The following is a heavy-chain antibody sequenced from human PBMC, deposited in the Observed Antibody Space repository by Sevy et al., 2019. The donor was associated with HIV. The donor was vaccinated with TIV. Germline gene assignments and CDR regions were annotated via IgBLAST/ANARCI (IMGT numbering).Heavy chain of an antibody. CDR1: GFSFTSYA. CDR3: AKGAGGRDWFDP. D-gene: IGHD2-15*01. J-gene: IGHJ5*02. V-gene: IGHV3-23*01. Sequence: GSLRLSCAASGFSFTSYAMSWVRRAPGKGLEWVSAISGSGGGTYYADSVKGRFTISRDNSKKTLFLQMNSLRAEDTAVYYCAKGAGGRDWFDPWGQGTLVTVSS. CDR2: ISGSGGGT.